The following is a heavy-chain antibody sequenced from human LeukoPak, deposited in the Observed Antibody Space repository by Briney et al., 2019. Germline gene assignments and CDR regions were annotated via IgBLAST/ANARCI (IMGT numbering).Heavy chain of an antibody. CDR3: ARVRSRYSSSSPFSRYYYYYMDV. CDR1: GGSISSGSYY. D-gene: IGHD6-6*01. J-gene: IGHJ6*03. Sequence: SETLSLTGTVSGGSISSGSYYWSWIRQPAGKGLEWIGRIYTSGSTNYNPSLKSRVTISVDTSKNQFSLKLSSVTAADTAVYYCARVRSRYSSSSPFSRYYYYYMDVWGKGTTVTVSS. V-gene: IGHV4-61*02. CDR2: IYTSGST.